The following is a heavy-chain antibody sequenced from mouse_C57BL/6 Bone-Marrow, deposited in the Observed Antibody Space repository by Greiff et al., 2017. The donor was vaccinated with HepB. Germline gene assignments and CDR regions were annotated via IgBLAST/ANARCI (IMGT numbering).Heavy chain of an antibody. V-gene: IGHV1-69*01. CDR1: GYTFTSYW. CDR2: IDPSDSYT. J-gene: IGHJ2*01. D-gene: IGHD2-1*01. Sequence: QVQLKQPGAELVMPGASVKLSCKASGYTFTSYWMHWVKQRPGQGLEWIGEIDPSDSYTNYNQKFKGKSTLTVDKSSSTAYMQLSSLTSEDSAVYYCARGRNGGYWGQGTTLTVSS. CDR3: ARGRNGGY.